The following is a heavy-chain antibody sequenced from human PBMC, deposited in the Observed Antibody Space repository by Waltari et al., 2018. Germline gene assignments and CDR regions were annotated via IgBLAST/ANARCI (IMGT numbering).Heavy chain of an antibody. Sequence: QVQLVQSGAEVRKPGASVKVSCKASGYTFTVNYMHWVRQAPGQGLEWMGWINPNRGGTKYTQKVKGRVTMTRDTSISTAYMEVSRLKSDDTAVYYCARERVYGGNSDAFDIWGQGTMVTVSS. CDR1: GYTFTVNY. V-gene: IGHV1-2*02. D-gene: IGHD4-17*01. J-gene: IGHJ3*02. CDR2: INPNRGGT. CDR3: ARERVYGGNSDAFDI.